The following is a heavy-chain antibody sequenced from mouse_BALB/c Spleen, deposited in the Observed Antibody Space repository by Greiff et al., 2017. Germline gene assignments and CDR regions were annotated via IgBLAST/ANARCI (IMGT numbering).Heavy chain of an antibody. CDR2: IYPGDGST. V-gene: IGHV1S56*01. Sequence: QVQLQQSGPELVKPGASVKMSCKASGYTFTSYYIHWVKQRPGQGLEWIGWIYPGDGSTKYNEKFKGKTTLTADKSSSTAYMLLSSLTSEDSAIYFCARHDPYFDYWGQGTTLTVSS. CDR1: GYTFTSYY. J-gene: IGHJ2*01. D-gene: IGHD2-3*01. CDR3: ARHDPYFDY.